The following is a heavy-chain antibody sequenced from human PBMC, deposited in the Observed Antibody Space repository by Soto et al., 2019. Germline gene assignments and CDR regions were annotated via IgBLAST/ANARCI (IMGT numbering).Heavy chain of an antibody. Sequence: GASVKVSCKASGYTFTGYYMHWVRQAPGQRLEWMGWINANNGDTNYAQKFQGRVTITRDTSASTAYMELSSLRSEDTAVYYCARVNQYYYYYGMDVWDQGTTVTVSS. CDR3: ARVNQYYYYYGMDV. CDR2: INANNGDT. CDR1: GYTFTGYY. J-gene: IGHJ6*02. V-gene: IGHV1-2*02.